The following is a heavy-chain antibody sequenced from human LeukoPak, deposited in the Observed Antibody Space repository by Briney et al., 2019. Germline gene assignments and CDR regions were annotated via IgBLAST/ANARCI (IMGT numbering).Heavy chain of an antibody. CDR2: IYYSGST. V-gene: IGHV4-30-4*01. CDR1: GGSISSGDYY. D-gene: IGHD2-15*01. CDR3: VRDVVVTAHMDV. J-gene: IGHJ6*04. Sequence: SQTLSLTCTVSGGSISSGDYYWSWIRQPPGKGLEWIGYIYYSGSTHYNSSLKSRVTMSVDTSKNQFSLKLSSVTAADTAVYYCVRDVVVTAHMDVWGKGTTVTVSS.